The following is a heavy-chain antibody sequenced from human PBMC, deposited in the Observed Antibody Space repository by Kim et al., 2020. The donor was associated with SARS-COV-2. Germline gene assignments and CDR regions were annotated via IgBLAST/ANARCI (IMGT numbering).Heavy chain of an antibody. CDR1: GFTFTSSA. V-gene: IGHV1-58*02. J-gene: IGHJ3*02. D-gene: IGHD1-26*01. CDR2: IVVGSGNT. Sequence: SVKVSCKASGFTFTSSAMQWVRQARGQRLEWIGWIVVGSGNTNYAQKFQERVTITRDMSTSTAYMELSSLRSEDTAVYYCAADRVVGATYAFDIWGQGTMVTVSS. CDR3: AADRVVGATYAFDI.